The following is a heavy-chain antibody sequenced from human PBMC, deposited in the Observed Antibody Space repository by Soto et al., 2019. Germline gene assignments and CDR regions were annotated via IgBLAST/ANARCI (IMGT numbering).Heavy chain of an antibody. V-gene: IGHV4-39*01. CDR2: FYYRWRS. CDR1: GGSVSNSNYY. CDR3: VSQRTSVLPQAYFDY. Sequence: SETLSLTCTVSGGSVSNSNYYWGGLCQSPGKGLEWIGRFYYRWRSYSKSSVKSRVTFSVDTSNNQFFLNLNSVTASDTAVYFCVSQRTSVLPQAYFDYWGPGALVTVSS. D-gene: IGHD2-8*01. J-gene: IGHJ4*02.